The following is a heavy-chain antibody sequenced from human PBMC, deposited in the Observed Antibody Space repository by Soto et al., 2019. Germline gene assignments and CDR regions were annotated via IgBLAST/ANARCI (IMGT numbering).Heavy chain of an antibody. CDR1: GFTFSSYS. CDR3: ARLGQRFLEWLSPQDDAFDI. V-gene: IGHV3-21*01. CDR2: VSSSSSYI. J-gene: IGHJ3*02. D-gene: IGHD3-3*01. Sequence: EVQLVESGGGLVKPGGSLRLSCAASGFTFSSYSMNWVRQAPGKGLEWVSSVSSSSSYIYYADSVKGRFTISRDNAKNSLYLQMNSLRAEDTAVYYCARLGQRFLEWLSPQDDAFDIWGQGTMVTVSS.